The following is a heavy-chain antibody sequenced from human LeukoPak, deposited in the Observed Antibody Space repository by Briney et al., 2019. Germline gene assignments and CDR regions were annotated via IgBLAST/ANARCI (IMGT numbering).Heavy chain of an antibody. CDR3: ARDLDYYDSSGY. CDR2: INPNSGGT. Sequence: ASVKVSCKASGYTFTGYYMHWVRQAPGQGLEWMGWINPNSGGTNYAQKFQGRVTMARDTSISTAYMELSRLRSDDTAVYYCARDLDYYDSSGYRGQGTLVTVSS. D-gene: IGHD3-22*01. V-gene: IGHV1-2*02. CDR1: GYTFTGYY. J-gene: IGHJ4*02.